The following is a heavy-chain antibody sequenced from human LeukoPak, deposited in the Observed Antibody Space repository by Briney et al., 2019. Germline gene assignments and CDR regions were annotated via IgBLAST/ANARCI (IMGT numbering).Heavy chain of an antibody. CDR1: GFTFSIYW. Sequence: GGSLRLSCAASGFTFSIYWMSWVRRAPRKGLEWVANIKQDGSERYYVDSVRGRFTLSRDNAKNSLYLQMNSLRAEDTAVYYCARDRRSYDPQGGFDCWGQGTLVTVSS. V-gene: IGHV3-7*03. CDR3: ARDRRSYDPQGGFDC. J-gene: IGHJ4*02. D-gene: IGHD3-22*01. CDR2: IKQDGSER.